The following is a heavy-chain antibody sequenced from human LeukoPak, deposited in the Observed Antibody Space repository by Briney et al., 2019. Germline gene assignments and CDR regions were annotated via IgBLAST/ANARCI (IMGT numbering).Heavy chain of an antibody. CDR3: ARLGYCSGGICRGRFDY. CDR1: GGSITSSAFY. Sequence: SETLSLTCSVTGGSITSSAFYWGWIRQSPDEGLEWMRSIYYSGTTSLHPSLQSRVTMSVDTSKNLFSLRLTSATAADTAIYYCARLGYCSGGICRGRFDYCGQGLLVTVSS. J-gene: IGHJ4*02. D-gene: IGHD2-15*01. CDR2: IYYSGTT. V-gene: IGHV4-39*02.